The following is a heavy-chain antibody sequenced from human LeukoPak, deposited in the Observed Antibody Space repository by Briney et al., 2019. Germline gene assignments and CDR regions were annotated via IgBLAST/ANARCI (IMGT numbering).Heavy chain of an antibody. D-gene: IGHD2-8*01. V-gene: IGHV1-18*01. CDR3: ARGYCSNGVCYPYYYYYMDV. CDR2: ISAYNGNT. J-gene: IGHJ6*03. CDR1: GYTFTIYG. Sequence: GASVTVSSKASGYTFTIYGISWVRQAPGQGLEWMGWISAYNGNTNYTQKFQGRVTITTDTTTSTAYMELRTLRSHDTAVYYCARGYCSNGVCYPYYYYYMDVWGKGTTVTVSS.